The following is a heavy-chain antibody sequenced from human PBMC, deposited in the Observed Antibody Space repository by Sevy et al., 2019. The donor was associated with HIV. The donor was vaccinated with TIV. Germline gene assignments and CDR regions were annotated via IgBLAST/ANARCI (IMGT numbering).Heavy chain of an antibody. V-gene: IGHV3-23*01. D-gene: IGHD3-22*01. CDR1: GFTFNNYA. CDR2: IFGNGDVSISFGNGDVT. J-gene: IGHJ3*02. Sequence: GGSLRLSCAASGFTFNNYAMNWVRQAPGKGLEWVSTIFGNGDVSISFGNGDVTYYADSVRGRFTISRDSSKNTLCLQMNSVRAEDTALYYCAGGRYDSSGSYEAFDIWGQGTMVTVSS. CDR3: AGGRYDSSGSYEAFDI.